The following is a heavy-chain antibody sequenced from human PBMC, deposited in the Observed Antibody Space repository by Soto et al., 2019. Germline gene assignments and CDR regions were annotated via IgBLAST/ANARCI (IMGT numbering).Heavy chain of an antibody. CDR1: SDSSSSYK. Sequence: QVQLQESGPGLVKPSETLSLTCTVSSDSSSSYKWSWIRQTPGKGLEWIGYMDNNGGISYNPSLRSRITITISIDPSTKQVSLRLRSVTAADTAVYYCVRQGFGPLHGLVDVWGQGTTVTVSS. CDR3: VRQGFGPLHGLVDV. J-gene: IGHJ6*02. CDR2: MDNNGGI. D-gene: IGHD3-10*01. V-gene: IGHV4-59*08.